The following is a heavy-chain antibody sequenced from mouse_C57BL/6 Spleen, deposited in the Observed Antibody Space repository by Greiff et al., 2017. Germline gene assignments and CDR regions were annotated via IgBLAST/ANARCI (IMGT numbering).Heavy chain of an antibody. CDR2: IYPGDGDT. CDR1: GYAFSSSW. D-gene: IGHD2-3*01. CDR3: ARDNDGYYQGWYFEG. V-gene: IGHV1-82*01. J-gene: IGHJ1*03. Sequence: VQLQESGPELVKPGASVKISCKASGYAFSSSWMNWVKQRPGKGLEWIGRIYPGDGDTNYNGKFKGKATLTAAKSSRTAYMQLISLTSEDSAVYFWARDNDGYYQGWYFEGWGTGTTVTVSS.